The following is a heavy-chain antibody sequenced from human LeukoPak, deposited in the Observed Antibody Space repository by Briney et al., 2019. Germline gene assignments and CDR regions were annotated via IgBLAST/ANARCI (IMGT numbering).Heavy chain of an antibody. CDR1: VYTFTSYG. Sequence: ASVKVSCKASVYTFTSYGISWVRQAPGQGLEWMGWISAYNGNTNYAQKLQGRVTMTTDTSTSKAYMELRSLRSDATDVYYCAIMGTSGSEGYFDYWGQGTLVTVSS. J-gene: IGHJ4*02. V-gene: IGHV1-18*01. CDR3: AIMGTSGSEGYFDY. CDR2: ISAYNGNT. D-gene: IGHD1-26*01.